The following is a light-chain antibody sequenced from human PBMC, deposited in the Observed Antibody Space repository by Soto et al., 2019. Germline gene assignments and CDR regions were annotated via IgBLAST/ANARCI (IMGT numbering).Light chain of an antibody. CDR2: GAS. CDR1: QSVSSR. J-gene: IGKJ5*01. V-gene: IGKV3-11*01. Sequence: EIVLTQSPGTLSLSPGERATLSCRASQSVSSRLAWYQQKHGQAPRLLIYGASTRATGIPVRFSGSASGTDFTLTISSLEPEDFALYYCQQRNNWPITFGQGTRREIK. CDR3: QQRNNWPIT.